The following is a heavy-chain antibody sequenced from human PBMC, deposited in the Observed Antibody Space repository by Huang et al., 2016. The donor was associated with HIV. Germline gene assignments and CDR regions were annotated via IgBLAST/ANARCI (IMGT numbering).Heavy chain of an antibody. CDR1: GFSISGYW. D-gene: IGHD3-22*01. CDR3: ARDPRIQSWLNFFDY. V-gene: IGHV3-74*01. J-gene: IGHJ4*02. CDR2: INRDGSST. Sequence: EVQLVESGGGLVQPGGSLRLSCAASGFSISGYWMHWVRQAPGKGRVWVSRINRDGSSTSYADSVKGRFTISRDNAKNTLYLQMNSLRAEDTAVYYCARDPRIQSWLNFFDYWGQGTLVSVSS.